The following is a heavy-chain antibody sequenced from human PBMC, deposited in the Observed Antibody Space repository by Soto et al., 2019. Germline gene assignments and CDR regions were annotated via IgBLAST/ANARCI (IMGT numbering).Heavy chain of an antibody. D-gene: IGHD3-22*01. CDR1: GGSISSYY. V-gene: IGHV4-59*01. CDR2: IYYSGST. CDR3: ARERGHYDSSGYCYGVDNRSNFDY. Sequence: SETLSLTCPVSGGSISSYYWSWIRQPPGKGLEWIGYIYYSGSTNYNPSLKSRVTISVDTSKNQFSLKLSSVTAADTAVYYCARERGHYDSSGYCYGVDNRSNFDYWGQGTLVTVSS. J-gene: IGHJ4*02.